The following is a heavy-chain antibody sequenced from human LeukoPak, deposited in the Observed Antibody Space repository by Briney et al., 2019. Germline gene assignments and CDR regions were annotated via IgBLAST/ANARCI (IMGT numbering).Heavy chain of an antibody. CDR3: ARGDDFWSGYSQSIDY. CDR2: IWYDGSYK. D-gene: IGHD3-3*01. V-gene: IGHV3-33*01. Sequence: PGGSLRLSCAASGFTFSSYGMHWVRQAPGKGLEWVAVIWYDGSYKYYADSVKGRFTISRDNSKNTLYLQMNSLRAEDTAVYYCARGDDFWSGYSQSIDYWGQGTLVTVSS. CDR1: GFTFSSYG. J-gene: IGHJ4*02.